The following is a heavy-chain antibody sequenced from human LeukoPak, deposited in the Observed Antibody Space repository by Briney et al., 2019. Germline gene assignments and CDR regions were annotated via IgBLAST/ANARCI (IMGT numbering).Heavy chain of an antibody. V-gene: IGHV3-33*08. CDR2: IRYDGSDK. CDR3: ARGTVTTFSYYYHGMDV. CDR1: GFTFSSYG. Sequence: PGRSLRLSCAASGFTFSSYGMHWVRQAPGKGLEWVAFIRYDGSDKYYADSVKGRFTISRDNSKNTLYLQMNSLRAEDTAVYYCARGTVTTFSYYYHGMDVWGQGTTVTVSS. J-gene: IGHJ6*02. D-gene: IGHD4-17*01.